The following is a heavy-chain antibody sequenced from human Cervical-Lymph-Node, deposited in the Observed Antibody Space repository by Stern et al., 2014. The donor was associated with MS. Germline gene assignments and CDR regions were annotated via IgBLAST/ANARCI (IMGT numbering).Heavy chain of an antibody. CDR3: AKDYASGSSFFDS. Sequence: VQLVESGGGLVQPGGSLRLSCAASGFTFDDHAMYWIRQAPGKGPEWVSHISWNSGVIVYADSVKGRFTISRDNAKNSLYLQMSSLRVEDTALYYCAKDYASGSSFFDSWGQGTLVTVSS. CDR2: ISWNSGVI. CDR1: GFTFDDHA. V-gene: IGHV3-9*01. D-gene: IGHD3-10*01. J-gene: IGHJ4*02.